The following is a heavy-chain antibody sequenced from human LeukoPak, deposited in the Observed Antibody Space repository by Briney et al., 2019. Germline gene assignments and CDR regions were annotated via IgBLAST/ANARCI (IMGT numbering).Heavy chain of an antibody. CDR2: IGGSGTNI. V-gene: IGHV3-11*04. Sequence: GGSLRLSCTASGFNFGDYFMSWIRQSPGKGLEWVAFIGGSGTNIHYADSVKGRFTISRDNAKNSLYLEMRSLRSEDTAVYYCATSRVFDYWGQGALISVSS. J-gene: IGHJ4*02. CDR1: GFNFGDYF. CDR3: ATSRVFDY.